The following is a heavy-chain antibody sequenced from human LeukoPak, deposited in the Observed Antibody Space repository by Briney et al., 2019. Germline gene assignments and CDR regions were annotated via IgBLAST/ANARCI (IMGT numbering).Heavy chain of an antibody. CDR3: AKARGYSYGYFDY. J-gene: IGHJ4*02. CDR1: GFTFSSYG. D-gene: IGHD5-18*01. Sequence: PGGTLRLSCAASGFTFSSYGMSWVRQAPGKGLEWVSAISGSGGSTYYADSVKGRFTISRDNSKNTLYLQMNSLRAEDTVVYYCAKARGYSYGYFDYWGQGTLVTVSS. V-gene: IGHV3-23*01. CDR2: ISGSGGST.